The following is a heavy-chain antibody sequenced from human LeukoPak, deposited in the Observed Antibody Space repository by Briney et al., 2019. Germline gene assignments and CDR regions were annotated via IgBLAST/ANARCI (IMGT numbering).Heavy chain of an antibody. CDR1: GFTFSSYG. CDR3: AKAAEYYYDSSGYVPWDY. CDR2: ISGSGGST. J-gene: IGHJ4*02. D-gene: IGHD3-22*01. Sequence: GGSLRLSCAASGFTFSSYGMSWVRQAPGKGLEWVSAISGSGGSTYYADSVKGRFTISRDNSKNTLYLQMNSLRAEDTAVYYCAKAAEYYYDSSGYVPWDYWGQGTLVTVSS. V-gene: IGHV3-23*01.